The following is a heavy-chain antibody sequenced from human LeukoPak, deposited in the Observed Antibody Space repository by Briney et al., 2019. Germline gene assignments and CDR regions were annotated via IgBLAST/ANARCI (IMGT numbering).Heavy chain of an antibody. CDR2: ISWNSGSI. D-gene: IGHD3-9*01. CDR1: GFTFDDYA. CDR3: AKPPPGNYDILTGFFDY. Sequence: TGGSLRLSCAASGFTFDDYAMHWVRHAPGKGLEWVSGISWNSGSIGYADSVKGRFTISRDSAKNSLYLQMNSLRAEDTALYYCAKPPPGNYDILTGFFDYWGQGTLVTVSS. V-gene: IGHV3-9*01. J-gene: IGHJ4*02.